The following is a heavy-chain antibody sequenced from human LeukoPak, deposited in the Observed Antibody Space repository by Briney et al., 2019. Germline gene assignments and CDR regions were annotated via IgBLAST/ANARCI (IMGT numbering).Heavy chain of an antibody. CDR2: VYYTGNS. CDR1: GGSASGGSYY. Sequence: SETLSLTCTVSGGSASGGSYYWSWIRQPPGKGLEWIGYVYYTGNSNCNPSLESRITISIDTSKNQFSLKLSSVTAADTAMYYCARDTGYCSGGSCYHNYFDYWGQGTLVTVSS. V-gene: IGHV4-61*01. D-gene: IGHD2-15*01. CDR3: ARDTGYCSGGSCYHNYFDY. J-gene: IGHJ4*02.